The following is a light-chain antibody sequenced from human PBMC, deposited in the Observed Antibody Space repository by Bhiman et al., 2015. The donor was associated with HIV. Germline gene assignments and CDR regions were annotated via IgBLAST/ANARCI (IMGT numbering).Light chain of an antibody. Sequence: QSALTQPASVSGSPGQSITISCTGTSADVGGYNYVSWYKQHPGKAPILLIFDVFNRPSGVSNRFSASKSANTASLTISGLQAEDEADYYCSSYTSSGVFGGGTKLTVL. CDR1: SADVGGYNY. CDR2: DVF. CDR3: SSYTSSGV. V-gene: IGLV2-14*03. J-gene: IGLJ2*01.